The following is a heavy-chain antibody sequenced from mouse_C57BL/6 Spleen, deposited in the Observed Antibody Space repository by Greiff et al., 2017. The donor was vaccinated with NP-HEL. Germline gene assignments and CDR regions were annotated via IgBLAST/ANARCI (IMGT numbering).Heavy chain of an antibody. CDR3: AREDYDYDDHYVMDY. Sequence: QVQLQQSGAELVKPGASVKISCKASGYAFSRNWMNWVKQRPGKGLEWIGQIYPGDGDTNYNGKFKGKATLTADKSSSTAYMQLSSLTSEDSAVYFCAREDYDYDDHYVMDYWGQGTSVTVSS. V-gene: IGHV1-80*01. CDR1: GYAFSRNW. J-gene: IGHJ4*01. CDR2: IYPGDGDT. D-gene: IGHD2-4*01.